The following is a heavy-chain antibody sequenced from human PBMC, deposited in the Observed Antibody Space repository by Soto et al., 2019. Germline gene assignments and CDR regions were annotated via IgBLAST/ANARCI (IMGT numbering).Heavy chain of an antibody. CDR3: ARVHDYYDSSGYYLDY. J-gene: IGHJ4*02. Sequence: PSETLSLTCAVYGGSFSGYYWSWIRQPPGKGLEWIGEINHSGGTNYNPSLKSRVTISVDTSKNQFSLKLSSVTAADTAVYYCARVHDYYDSSGYYLDYWGQGTLVTVSS. D-gene: IGHD3-22*01. CDR1: GGSFSGYY. CDR2: INHSGGT. V-gene: IGHV4-34*01.